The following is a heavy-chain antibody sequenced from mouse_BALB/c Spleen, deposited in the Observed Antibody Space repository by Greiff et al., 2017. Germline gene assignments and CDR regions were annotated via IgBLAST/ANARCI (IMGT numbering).Heavy chain of an antibody. Sequence: EVKLVESGPGLVKPSQSLSLTCTVTGYSITSDYAWNWIRQFPGNKLEWMGYISYSGSTSYNPSLKSRISITRDTSKNQFFLQLNSVTTEDTATYYCATYYWYFDVWGAGTTVTVSS. V-gene: IGHV3-2*02. CDR1: GYSITSDYA. J-gene: IGHJ1*01. CDR3: ATYYWYFDV. CDR2: ISYSGST.